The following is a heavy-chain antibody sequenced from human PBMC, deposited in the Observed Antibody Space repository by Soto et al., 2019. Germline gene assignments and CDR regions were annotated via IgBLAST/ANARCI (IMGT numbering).Heavy chain of an antibody. Sequence: QVQLVQSGVDVKKPGASVTVSCKASGYIFTSFGITWVRQAPGQGLEWMGWITPYNANTNYAQKLQGRVTMTADTAASAACMELRSLISDDSGEYYWARGGVGSTGMWFDPWGQGTLVTVSS. CDR3: ARGGVGSTGMWFDP. CDR1: GYIFTSFG. V-gene: IGHV1-18*01. CDR2: ITPYNANT. J-gene: IGHJ5*02. D-gene: IGHD3-16*01.